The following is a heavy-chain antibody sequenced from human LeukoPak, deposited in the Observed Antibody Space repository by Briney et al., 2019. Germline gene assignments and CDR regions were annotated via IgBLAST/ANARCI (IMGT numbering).Heavy chain of an antibody. D-gene: IGHD5-18*01. CDR3: ARRGDTPMVSDY. CDR2: LSNTNMI. V-gene: IGHV3-48*01. CDR1: GFTFSSYG. Sequence: GGSLRLSCAASGFTFSSYGMNWVRQAPGKGLEWLSYLSNTNMIHYAESVKGRFTISRDNAKNSLYLQMDGLRAEDTAVYYCARRGDTPMVSDYWGQGTLVTVSS. J-gene: IGHJ4*02.